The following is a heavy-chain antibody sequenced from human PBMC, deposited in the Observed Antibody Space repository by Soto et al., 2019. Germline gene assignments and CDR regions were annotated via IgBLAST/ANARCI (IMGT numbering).Heavy chain of an antibody. V-gene: IGHV3-23*01. Sequence: GALRLSCAASGVYMSSSAMSWVREALWKGLEWVSAISGSGGSTYYADSVKGRFTISRDNSKNTLYLQMNSLRAEDTAVYYCAKIYYYDSSGYYFDYWGQGTLVTVSS. CDR3: AKIYYYDSSGYYFDY. CDR2: ISGSGGST. D-gene: IGHD3-22*01. CDR1: GVYMSSSA. J-gene: IGHJ4*02.